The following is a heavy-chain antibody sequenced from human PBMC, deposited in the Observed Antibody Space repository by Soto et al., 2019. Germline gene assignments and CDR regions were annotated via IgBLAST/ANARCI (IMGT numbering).Heavy chain of an antibody. Sequence: QVQLVESGGGVVQPGRSLRLSCAASGFTFSSYAMNWVRQAPGKGLEWGALISYDGSSEYYADSVKGRFTISRDSSKNTLYLQMNSLGAADTAVYYCGRCTSTSCHLGSDYWGQGTLVTVSS. CDR2: ISYDGSSE. J-gene: IGHJ4*02. D-gene: IGHD2-2*01. V-gene: IGHV3-30-3*01. CDR3: GRCTSTSCHLGSDY. CDR1: GFTFSSYA.